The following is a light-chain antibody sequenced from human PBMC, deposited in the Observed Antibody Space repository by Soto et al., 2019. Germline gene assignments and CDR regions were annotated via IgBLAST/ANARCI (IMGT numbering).Light chain of an antibody. V-gene: IGKV3-11*01. CDR3: QQRSNWPRT. CDR2: DAS. CDR1: QNVSSS. Sequence: EIVLTQSPVTLSLSPVEIATLSFMASQNVSSSLAWYQQKPGQAPRLLMFDASNRATGIPARFGGSGSGTDFTLTISSLEPEDFAVYYCQQRSNWPRTFGQGTKVDI. J-gene: IGKJ1*01.